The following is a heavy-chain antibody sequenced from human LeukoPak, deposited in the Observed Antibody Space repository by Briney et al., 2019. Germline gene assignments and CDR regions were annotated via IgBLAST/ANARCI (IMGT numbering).Heavy chain of an antibody. V-gene: IGHV1-2*06. D-gene: IGHD6-13*01. J-gene: IGHJ5*02. CDR3: ARNRYSSSWDSHTNWFDP. CDR1: GYTFTGYY. Sequence: GASVKVSCKASGYTFTGYYMHWVRQAPGQGLEWMGRINPNSGGTNYAQKLQGRVTVTTDTSTSTAYMELRSLRSDDTAVYYCARNRYSSSWDSHTNWFDPWGQGTLVTVSS. CDR2: INPNSGGT.